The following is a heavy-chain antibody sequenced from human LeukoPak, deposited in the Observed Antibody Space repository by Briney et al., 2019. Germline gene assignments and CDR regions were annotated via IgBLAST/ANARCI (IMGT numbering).Heavy chain of an antibody. CDR3: ARERGYSGYDYFIDSPSDS. Sequence: GGSLRVSCAASGFTFSSYWMHWVRQAPGKGLVWVSRINSDGSSTKYADSVKGRFTISRDNAKNTLYVQMNSLRAEDTAVYYCARERGYSGYDYFIDSPSDSWGQGTLVTVSS. CDR1: GFTFSSYW. V-gene: IGHV3-74*03. D-gene: IGHD5-12*01. J-gene: IGHJ4*02. CDR2: INSDGSST.